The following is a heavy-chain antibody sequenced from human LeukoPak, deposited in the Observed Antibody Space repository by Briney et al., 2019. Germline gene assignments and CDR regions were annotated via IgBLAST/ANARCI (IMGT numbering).Heavy chain of an antibody. D-gene: IGHD1/OR15-1a*01. V-gene: IGHV4-59*08. CDR3: ARHVEHAAYFHH. CDR2: ITNSGDA. J-gene: IGHJ4*02. Sequence: SETLSLTCTVAGVSISDFHWSWLRRSPEKGLEWIGWITNSGDANYNPSLESRLAMSAETTKRQLSLRLTSVTDADTAVYYCARHVEHAAYFHHWGQGILVTVSS. CDR1: GVSISDFH.